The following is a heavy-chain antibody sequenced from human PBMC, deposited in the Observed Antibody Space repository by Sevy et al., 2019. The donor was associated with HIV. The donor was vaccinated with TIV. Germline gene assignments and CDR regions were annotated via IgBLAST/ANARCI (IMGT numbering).Heavy chain of an antibody. V-gene: IGHV3-7*01. CDR3: ARRYFDL. J-gene: IGHJ4*02. CDR2: INQDGSEM. Sequence: GGSLRLSCKASEFSFTDFWMQWVRQVPGKGPEWVANINQDGSEMYYVDSVKGRFTISRDNAESALYLQMHGLRAEDAATYFCARRYFDLWGQGTVVTVSS. CDR1: EFSFTDFW.